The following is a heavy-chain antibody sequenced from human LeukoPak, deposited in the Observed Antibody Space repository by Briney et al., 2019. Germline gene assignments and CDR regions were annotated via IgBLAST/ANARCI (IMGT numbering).Heavy chain of an antibody. CDR3: ARDLGKGNYFDY. Sequence: PGGSLRLSCAASGFTFSNYAMHWVRQAPGKGLEWLAVIGHDGIYKLYPDSVKGRFTISRDNSKNTLYLQMDRLRAEDTAVYYCARDLGKGNYFDYWGQGTPVTVSS. CDR2: IGHDGIYK. J-gene: IGHJ4*02. V-gene: IGHV3-30*04. CDR1: GFTFSNYA.